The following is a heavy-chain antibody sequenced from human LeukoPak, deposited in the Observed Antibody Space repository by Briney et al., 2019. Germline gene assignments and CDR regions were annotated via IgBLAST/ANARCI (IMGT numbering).Heavy chain of an antibody. V-gene: IGHV3-23*01. D-gene: IGHD5-18*01. Sequence: GGSLRLSCEASGFTFGSHAMYWVRQAPGKGLEWVAGIFGSGGSPHYADSVKGRFAISRDNSRNTVYLQINSLRAEDTAVYYCGKTTVGYSSGQKPAWPVDYWGQGTLVTVSS. CDR3: GKTTVGYSSGQKPAWPVDY. J-gene: IGHJ4*02. CDR2: IFGSGGSP. CDR1: GFTFGSHA.